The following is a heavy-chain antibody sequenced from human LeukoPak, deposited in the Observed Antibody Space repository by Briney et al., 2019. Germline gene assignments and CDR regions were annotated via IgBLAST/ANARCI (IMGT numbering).Heavy chain of an antibody. CDR3: ARGYSYGYWYFDL. V-gene: IGHV3-66*02. D-gene: IGHD5-18*01. CDR1: GFSVGSDY. Sequence: PGESLRLSCATSGFSVGSDYMSWVRQSPGKGLEWVSGIYRDGGTYYADSVKGRFTISRDISKNTLDLQMNSLRAEDTAVYYCARGYSYGYWYFDLWGRGTLVTVSS. CDR2: IYRDGGT. J-gene: IGHJ2*01.